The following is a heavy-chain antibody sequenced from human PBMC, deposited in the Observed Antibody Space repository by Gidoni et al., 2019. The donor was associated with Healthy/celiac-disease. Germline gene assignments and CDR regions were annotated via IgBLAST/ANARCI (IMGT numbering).Heavy chain of an antibody. V-gene: IGHV3-30*18. Sequence: QVQLVESGGGVVQPGRSLRLSCAASGFPFSSYGMHWVRQAPGKGLEWVAVISYDGSNKYYADSVKGRFTISRDNSKNTLYLQMNSLRAEDTAVYYCAKEGCSGGSCYSVFYYYYGMDVWGQGTTVTVSS. D-gene: IGHD2-15*01. J-gene: IGHJ6*02. CDR2: ISYDGSNK. CDR1: GFPFSSYG. CDR3: AKEGCSGGSCYSVFYYYYGMDV.